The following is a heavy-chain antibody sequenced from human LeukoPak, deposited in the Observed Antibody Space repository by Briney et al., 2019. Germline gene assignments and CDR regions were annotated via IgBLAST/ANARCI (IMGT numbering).Heavy chain of an antibody. V-gene: IGHV4-59*01. J-gene: IGHJ4*02. CDR2: VYYTGGT. CDR3: ARLAKVESRSLAHYFDF. D-gene: IGHD1-26*01. Sequence: SETLSLTCTVSGASISPDYWSWIRQPPGKGLEFIGYVYYTGGTNYNPSLKSRVTISVDTSKNQFSLKLISVTAADTAVYRCARLAKVESRSLAHYFDFWGQEALVTVSS. CDR1: GASISPDY.